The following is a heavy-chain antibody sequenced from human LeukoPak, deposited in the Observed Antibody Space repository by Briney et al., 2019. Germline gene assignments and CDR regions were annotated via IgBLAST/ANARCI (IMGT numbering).Heavy chain of an antibody. CDR1: GGSISSYY. J-gene: IGHJ4*02. Sequence: SETLSLTCTVSGGSISSYYWSWIRQPAGKGLEWIGRIYTSGSTNYNPSLKSRVTMSVDTSKNQFSLKLSSVTAADTAVYYCARAPRYYDFWSWAFDYWGQGTLVTVSS. D-gene: IGHD3-3*01. CDR3: ARAPRYYDFWSWAFDY. V-gene: IGHV4-4*07. CDR2: IYTSGST.